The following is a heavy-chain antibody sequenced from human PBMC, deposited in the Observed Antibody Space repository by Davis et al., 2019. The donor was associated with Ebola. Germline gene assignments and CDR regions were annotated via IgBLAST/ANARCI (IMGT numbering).Heavy chain of an antibody. D-gene: IGHD5-12*01. Sequence: ASVKVSCKASGFTFTDYYMHWVRQAPGQGLEWMGWIKLNSGGTNYAQRFQDRVTMTRDTSTSTVYMELSSLRSEDTAVYYCASGYSGTFLFDYWGQGTLVTVSS. CDR3: ASGYSGTFLFDY. J-gene: IGHJ4*02. CDR1: GFTFTDYY. V-gene: IGHV1-2*02. CDR2: IKLNSGGT.